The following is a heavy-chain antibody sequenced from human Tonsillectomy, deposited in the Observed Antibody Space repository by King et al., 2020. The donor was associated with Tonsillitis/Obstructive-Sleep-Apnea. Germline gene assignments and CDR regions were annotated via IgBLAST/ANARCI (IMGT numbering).Heavy chain of an antibody. Sequence: VQLQQWGAGLLKPSETLSLTCAVYGGSFSGYYWSWIRQSPGKGLEWIGEINHRGNTNYNPSLKSRATISVDTSKNQFSLILTSVTAADTAVYYCTSSRIIQLLDVWGRGTTVTVSS. V-gene: IGHV4-34*01. D-gene: IGHD4-11*01. CDR1: GGSFSGYY. CDR2: INHRGNT. CDR3: TSSRIIQLLDV. J-gene: IGHJ6*04.